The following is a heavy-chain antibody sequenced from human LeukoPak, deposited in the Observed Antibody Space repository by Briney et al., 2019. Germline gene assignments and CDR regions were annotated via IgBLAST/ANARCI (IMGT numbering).Heavy chain of an antibody. CDR3: ARGLRPIFGVVQNDAFYI. Sequence: ASVTVSCKASGYTFTRYYINWVRQATGPGLEWMGWMNPNSVNTGYAQKFQGRVTMTRNTSISTAYMELSSLRSEDTAVYYCARGLRPIFGVVQNDAFYIWGQGTMVAVSS. J-gene: IGHJ3*02. V-gene: IGHV1-8*01. CDR1: GYTFTRYY. D-gene: IGHD3-3*01. CDR2: MNPNSVNT.